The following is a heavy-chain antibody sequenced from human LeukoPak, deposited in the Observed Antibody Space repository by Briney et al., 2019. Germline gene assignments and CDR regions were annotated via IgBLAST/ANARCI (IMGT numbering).Heavy chain of an antibody. CDR2: ISRSSSYI. Sequence: PGGSLRLSCAASGFTFSSDSMNWVRQAPGKGLEWVSSISRSSSYIYYADSVKGRFTISRDNAKNSLYLQMNSLRAEDTAVYYCAREVVGASSGDYWGQGTLVTVSS. D-gene: IGHD1-26*01. V-gene: IGHV3-21*01. J-gene: IGHJ4*02. CDR1: GFTFSSDS. CDR3: AREVVGASSGDY.